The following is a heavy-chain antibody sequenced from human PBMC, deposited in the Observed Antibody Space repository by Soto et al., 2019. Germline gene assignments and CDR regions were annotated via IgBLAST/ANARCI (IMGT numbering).Heavy chain of an antibody. V-gene: IGHV3-30-3*01. CDR2: MSYDGSNK. CDR1: GFTFSTSA. J-gene: IGHJ4*02. Sequence: GGSLRLCCAASGFTFSTSAMHWVRRAPGKGLEWVAVMSYDGSNKYYADSVKGRFTISRDNSNNTLYLQMNSLRTEDTAVYNCAREGIIALDYWCQGTLVTVSS. CDR3: AREGIIALDY. D-gene: IGHD6-13*01.